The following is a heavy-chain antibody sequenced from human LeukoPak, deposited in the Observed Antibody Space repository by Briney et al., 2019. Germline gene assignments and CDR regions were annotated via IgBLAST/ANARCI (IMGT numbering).Heavy chain of an antibody. D-gene: IGHD2-15*01. J-gene: IGHJ4*02. Sequence: ASVKVSCKASGYKFTDYYMHWVRQAPGQGLEWMGWINPNSGGTNYAQKFQGRVTMTRDTSISTAYMELSRLRSDDTAVYYCARDSGGSERYLDYWGQGTLVTVSS. CDR2: INPNSGGT. CDR3: ARDSGGSERYLDY. CDR1: GYKFTDYY. V-gene: IGHV1-2*02.